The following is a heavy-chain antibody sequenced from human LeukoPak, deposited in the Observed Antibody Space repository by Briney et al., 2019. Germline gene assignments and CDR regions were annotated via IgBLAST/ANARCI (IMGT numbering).Heavy chain of an antibody. J-gene: IGHJ4*02. Sequence: GASVTVSCKASGYTFTSYDINWVRQATGQGLEWMGWMNPNSGNTGYAQKFQGRVTMTRNTSISTAYMELSSLRSEDTAVYYCARQAVMYHYESSGYPFDFWGQGTLVTVSS. D-gene: IGHD3-22*01. CDR1: GYTFTSYD. CDR3: ARQAVMYHYESSGYPFDF. CDR2: MNPNSGNT. V-gene: IGHV1-8*01.